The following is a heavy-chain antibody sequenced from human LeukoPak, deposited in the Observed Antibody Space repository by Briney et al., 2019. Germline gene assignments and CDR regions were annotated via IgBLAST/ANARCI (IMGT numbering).Heavy chain of an antibody. D-gene: IGHD1-26*01. V-gene: IGHV3-66*01. Sequence: LPGGSLRLSCAASGFTVSSNYMSWVRQAPGKGLEWVSVIYSCGSTYYADSVKGRFTISRDDSKNTLYLQMNSLKTEDTGVYYCMFRYSGTYYFDYWGQGTLVTVSS. CDR3: MFRYSGTYYFDY. CDR1: GFTVSSNY. CDR2: IYSCGST. J-gene: IGHJ4*02.